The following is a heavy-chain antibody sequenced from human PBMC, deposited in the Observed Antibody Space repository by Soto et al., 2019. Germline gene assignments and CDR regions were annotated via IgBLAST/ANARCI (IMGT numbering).Heavy chain of an antibody. CDR2: IYPGDSDT. V-gene: IGHV5-51*01. D-gene: IGHD6-19*01. Sequence: GESLKISCGASGYSFTSYWIGWVRQMPGKGLEWMGIIYPGDSDTRYSPSFQGQVTISADKSISTAYVQWSSLKASDTAMYYCARPREAGKNYYGVDVWGQGTTVTV. J-gene: IGHJ6*02. CDR3: ARPREAGKNYYGVDV. CDR1: GYSFTSYW.